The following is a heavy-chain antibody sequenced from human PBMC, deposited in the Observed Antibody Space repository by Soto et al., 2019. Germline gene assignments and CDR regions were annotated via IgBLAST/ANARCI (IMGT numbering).Heavy chain of an antibody. J-gene: IGHJ3*02. D-gene: IGHD3-3*01. V-gene: IGHV1-18*01. CDR3: ARDGIRITIFGVVNHDAFDI. CDR2: ISAYNGNT. CDR1: GYTFTSYV. Sequence: ASVKVSCKASGYTFTSYVISWVRQAPGQGLEWMGWISAYNGNTNYAQKLQGRVTMTIDTSTSTAYMELRSLRSDDTAVYYCARDGIRITIFGVVNHDAFDIWGQGTMVT.